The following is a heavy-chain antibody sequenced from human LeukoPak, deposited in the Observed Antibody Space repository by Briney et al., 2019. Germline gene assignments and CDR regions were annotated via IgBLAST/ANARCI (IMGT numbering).Heavy chain of an antibody. CDR2: IYHSGST. J-gene: IGHJ5*02. V-gene: IGHV4-38-2*02. Sequence: SETLSLTCAVSGYSISSGYYWGWIRPPPGKGLEWIGSIYHSGSTYYNPSLKSRVTISVDTSKTQSSLKLSSVTASDTAVYYCAREEKGPNSSWYGWFYPWAQGTLVTVSS. D-gene: IGHD6-13*01. CDR1: GYSISSGYY. CDR3: AREEKGPNSSWYGWFYP.